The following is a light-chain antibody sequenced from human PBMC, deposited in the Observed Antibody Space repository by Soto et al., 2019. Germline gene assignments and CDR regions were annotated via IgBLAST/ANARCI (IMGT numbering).Light chain of an antibody. J-gene: IGKJ1*01. CDR2: GAS. CDR3: QQYGSSPPVP. CDR1: QSVSSSY. V-gene: IGKV3-20*01. Sequence: EIVLTQSPGTLSLSPGERATLSCRASQSVSSSYLAWYQQKPGQAPRLLIYGASSRATGIPDRFSGSGSGTDFTLTISRLEPEDFAVYYCQQYGSSPPVPFGQGGKVAI.